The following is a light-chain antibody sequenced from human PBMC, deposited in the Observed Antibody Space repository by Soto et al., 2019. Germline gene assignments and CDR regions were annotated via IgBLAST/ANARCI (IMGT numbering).Light chain of an antibody. CDR2: AAS. V-gene: IGKV1-9*01. Sequence: DIQLTQSPSFLSASVGDRVTITCRASQGISSYLAWYQQKPGKAPKLLIYAASTLQSGVPSRFSGSGPGTEFTRTIRSLQAEDFAPYYCQQLTSYPYPFGHGTKLDIK. CDR1: QGISSY. J-gene: IGKJ2*01. CDR3: QQLTSYPYP.